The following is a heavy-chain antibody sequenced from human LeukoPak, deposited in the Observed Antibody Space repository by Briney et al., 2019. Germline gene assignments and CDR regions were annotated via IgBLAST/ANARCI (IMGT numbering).Heavy chain of an antibody. D-gene: IGHD3-22*01. V-gene: IGHV3-30-3*01. CDR1: GFTFSSYA. CDR2: ISYDGSNK. J-gene: IGHJ4*02. CDR3: ASAFTYYYDSGGSY. Sequence: GGSLRLSCAASGFTFSSYAMHWVRQAPGKGLEWVAVISYDGSNKYYADSVKGRFTISRDNSKNTLYLQMNSLRAEDTAVYYCASAFTYYYDSGGSYWGQGTLVTVSS.